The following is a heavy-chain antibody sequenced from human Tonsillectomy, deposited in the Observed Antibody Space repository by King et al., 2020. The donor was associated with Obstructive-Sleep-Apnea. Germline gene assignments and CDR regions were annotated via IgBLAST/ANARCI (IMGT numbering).Heavy chain of an antibody. Sequence: VQLQESGPGLVKPSETLSLTCTVSGGSISSSSYYWGWIRQPPGKGLEWIGSIYYSGSTYYNPSLKSRVTISVATSKNQFSLKLSSVPAADTAVDYCAGDGGTSCYDCFDYWGQGTLVTVSS. CDR2: IYYSGST. CDR1: GGSISSSSYY. D-gene: IGHD2-2*01. V-gene: IGHV4-39*07. J-gene: IGHJ4*02. CDR3: AGDGGTSCYDCFDY.